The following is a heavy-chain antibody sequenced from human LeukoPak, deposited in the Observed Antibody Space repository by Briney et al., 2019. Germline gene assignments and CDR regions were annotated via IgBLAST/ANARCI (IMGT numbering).Heavy chain of an antibody. D-gene: IGHD3-22*01. Sequence: SQSLSLTCTVSVGSISSYCWSWIREPPGKGLECIGYIYYSGSTNYNPSLKSRVTISVDTSKNQFSLKLSSVTAADTAVYYCARDQGNYYDSSGAPYYYYGMDVWGQGTKVTVSS. CDR1: VGSISSYC. CDR3: ARDQGNYYDSSGAPYYYYGMDV. V-gene: IGHV4-59*01. CDR2: IYYSGST. J-gene: IGHJ6*02.